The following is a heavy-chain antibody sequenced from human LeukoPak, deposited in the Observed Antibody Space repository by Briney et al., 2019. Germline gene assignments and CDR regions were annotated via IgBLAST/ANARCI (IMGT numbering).Heavy chain of an antibody. CDR2: ISSSSSYI. V-gene: IGHV3-21*01. CDR3: ARVSYCGGDCFNWFDP. Sequence: GSLRLSCAASGFTFSSYSMNWVRQAPGKGLEWASSISSSSSYIYYADSVKGRFTISRDNAKNSLYLQMNSLRAEDTAVYYCARVSYCGGDCFNWFDPWGQGTLVTVSS. J-gene: IGHJ5*02. D-gene: IGHD2-21*02. CDR1: GFTFSSYS.